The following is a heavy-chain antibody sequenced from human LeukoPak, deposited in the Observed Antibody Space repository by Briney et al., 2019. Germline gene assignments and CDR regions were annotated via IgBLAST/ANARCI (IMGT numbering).Heavy chain of an antibody. CDR3: SGGTAISDAFDI. V-gene: IGHV1-8*01. J-gene: IGHJ3*02. D-gene: IGHD5-18*01. Sequence: GASVKVSCKASGYTFTSYDINWVRQATGQGLEWMGWMNPNSGNTGYAQKFQGRVTMTRNTSISTAYMELSSLRSEDTAVYYCSGGTAISDAFDIWGQGTMVTVSS. CDR2: MNPNSGNT. CDR1: GYTFTSYD.